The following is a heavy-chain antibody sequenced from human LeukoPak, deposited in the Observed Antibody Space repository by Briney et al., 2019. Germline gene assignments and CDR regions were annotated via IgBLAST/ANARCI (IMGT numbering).Heavy chain of an antibody. J-gene: IGHJ4*02. CDR2: IIPIFGTA. V-gene: IGHV1-69*05. D-gene: IGHD3-22*01. CDR1: GGTFSSYA. Sequence: SVKVSCKASGGTFSSYAISWVRQAPGQGLEWMGRIIPIFGTANYAQRFQGRVTITTDESTSTAYMELSSLRSEDTAVYYCARDMGYYDSSGYYLYWGQGTLVTVSS. CDR3: ARDMGYYDSSGYYLY.